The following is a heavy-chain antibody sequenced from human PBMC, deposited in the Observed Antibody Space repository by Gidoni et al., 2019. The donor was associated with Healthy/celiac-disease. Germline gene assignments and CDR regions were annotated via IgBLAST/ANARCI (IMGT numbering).Heavy chain of an antibody. J-gene: IGHJ4*02. V-gene: IGHV4-61*01. CDR1: VGSVSSGSYY. D-gene: IGHD5-18*01. CDR2: IYYSGST. Sequence: QVQLQESGPGLVKPSETLSLTCTVSVGSVSSGSYYWSWIRQPPGKGLEWIGYIYYSGSTNYNPALKSRVTISVDTSKNQFSLKLSSVTAADTAVYYCARAGDVDTAMANWGQGTLVTVSS. CDR3: ARAGDVDTAMAN.